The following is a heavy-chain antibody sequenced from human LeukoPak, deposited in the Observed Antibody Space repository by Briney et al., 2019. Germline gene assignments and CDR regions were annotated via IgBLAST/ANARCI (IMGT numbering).Heavy chain of an antibody. Sequence: SETLSLTCTVSGGSINNYYWSWIRQPPGKGLEWIGYIYYTGSSNYNPSLKSQVTISVDTSKNQFSLELKSVTAADTAVYYCTRVGVVGATRPRFDPWGQGTLVTVSS. V-gene: IGHV4-59*12. CDR3: TRVGVVGATRPRFDP. D-gene: IGHD1-26*01. J-gene: IGHJ5*02. CDR1: GGSINNYY. CDR2: IYYTGSS.